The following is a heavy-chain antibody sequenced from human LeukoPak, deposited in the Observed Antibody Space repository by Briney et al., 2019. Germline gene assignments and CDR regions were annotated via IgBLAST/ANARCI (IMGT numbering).Heavy chain of an antibody. V-gene: IGHV4-38-2*02. CDR3: ARDAYYDSSGYIN. D-gene: IGHD3-22*01. J-gene: IGHJ1*01. Sequence: SETLSLTCTVSGYSISSGYYWGWIRQPPGKGLEWIGSIYHSGSTYYNPSLKSRVTISVDTSKNQFSLKLSSVTAADTAVYYCARDAYYDSSGYINWGQGTLVTVSS. CDR2: IYHSGST. CDR1: GYSISSGYY.